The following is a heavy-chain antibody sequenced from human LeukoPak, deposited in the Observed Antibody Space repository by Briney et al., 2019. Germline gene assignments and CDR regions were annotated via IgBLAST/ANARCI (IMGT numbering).Heavy chain of an antibody. CDR3: ARGSESYLGCWFDY. J-gene: IGHJ4*02. Sequence: PSETLSLTCTVSGGSISSYYWSWIRQPPGKGLEWIGYIYYSGSTNYNPSLKSRVTISVDTSKNQFSLKLSSVTAADTAVYYCARGSESYLGCWFDYWGQGTLVTVSS. CDR1: GGSISSYY. CDR2: IYYSGST. V-gene: IGHV4-59*01. D-gene: IGHD1-26*01.